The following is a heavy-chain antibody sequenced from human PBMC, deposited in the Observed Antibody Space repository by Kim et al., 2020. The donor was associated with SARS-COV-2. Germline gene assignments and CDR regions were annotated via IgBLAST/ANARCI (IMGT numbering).Heavy chain of an antibody. CDR3: ARRDGSYNYYYYGMDV. V-gene: IGHV3-30*07. J-gene: IGHJ6*02. D-gene: IGHD1-26*01. Sequence: SVKGLFTSSRDNSKNTLYRQMSSLRAEDTAVYYCARRDGSYNYYYYGMDVWGQGTTVTVSS.